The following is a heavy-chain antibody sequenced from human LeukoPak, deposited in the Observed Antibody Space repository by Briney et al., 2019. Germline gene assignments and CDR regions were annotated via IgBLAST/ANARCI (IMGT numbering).Heavy chain of an antibody. CDR2: ISYDGSNK. J-gene: IGHJ4*02. V-gene: IGHV3-30*09. CDR1: GFTFSSYA. D-gene: IGHD1-26*01. Sequence: GRSLRLSCAASGFTFSSYAMHWVRQAPGKGLEWVAVISYDGSNKYYAGSVKGRFAISRDNSKNTLYLQMNSLRAEDTAVYYCASGRRHNQANDYWGQGTLVTVSS. CDR3: ASGRRHNQANDY.